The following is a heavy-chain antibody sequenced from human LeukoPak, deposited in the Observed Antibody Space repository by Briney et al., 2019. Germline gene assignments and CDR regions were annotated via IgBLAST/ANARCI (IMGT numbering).Heavy chain of an antibody. J-gene: IGHJ3*02. CDR1: GFTFSTYW. D-gene: IGHD6-6*01. Sequence: GGSLRLSCAASGFTFSTYWMTWVRQAPGKGLEWVANIKQDGSEQYYADSVKGRFTISRDNSKNTLYLQMNSLRAEDTAVYYCAKDFIAARPDDAFDIWGQGTMVTVSS. CDR3: AKDFIAARPDDAFDI. CDR2: IKQDGSEQ. V-gene: IGHV3-7*03.